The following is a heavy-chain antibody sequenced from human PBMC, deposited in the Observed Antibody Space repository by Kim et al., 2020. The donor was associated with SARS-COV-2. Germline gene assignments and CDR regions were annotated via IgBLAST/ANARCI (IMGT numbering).Heavy chain of an antibody. J-gene: IGHJ4*02. CDR1: GFTFSSYA. D-gene: IGHD3-22*01. CDR2: ISYDGSNK. CDR3: ARDLSGGYSYYFDY. Sequence: GGSLRLSCAASGFTFSSYAMHWVRQAPGKGLEWVAVISYDGSNKYYADSVKGRFTISRDNSKNTLYLQMNSLRAEDTAVYYCARDLSGGYSYYFDYWGQG. V-gene: IGHV3-30-3*01.